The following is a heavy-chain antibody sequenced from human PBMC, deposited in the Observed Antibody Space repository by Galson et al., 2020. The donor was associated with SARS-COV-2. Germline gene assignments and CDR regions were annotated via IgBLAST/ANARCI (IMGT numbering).Heavy chain of an antibody. J-gene: IGHJ4*02. V-gene: IGHV1-46*01. CDR1: GYTFTSYF. CDR3: ARAGDQFLDS. Sequence: ASVKVSCKASGYTFTSYFMHWVRQAPGQGLEWMGMINPSDGSTTDAQKFQGRVTMTRDTSTSTVYMELSSLRSEDTAVYYCARAGDQFLDSWGQGTLVTVSS. CDR2: INPSDGST. D-gene: IGHD1-26*01.